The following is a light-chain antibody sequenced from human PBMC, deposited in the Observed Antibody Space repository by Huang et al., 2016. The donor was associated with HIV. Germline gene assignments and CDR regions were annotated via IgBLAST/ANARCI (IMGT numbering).Light chain of an antibody. J-gene: IGKJ2*01. CDR1: QSISKW. CDR3: QQYNSYPYT. CDR2: EAS. Sequence: DIQMTQSPSFLSASVGDNVTISCRASQSISKWLAWYLQKPGKATKFLVYEASKLEGGVPSRFNGSGSGTAFTLAINSLHPDDFATYYCQQYNSYPYTFGQGTNLETK. V-gene: IGKV1-5*03.